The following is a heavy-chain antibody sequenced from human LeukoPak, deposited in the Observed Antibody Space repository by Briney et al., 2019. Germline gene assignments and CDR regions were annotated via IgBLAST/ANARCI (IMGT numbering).Heavy chain of an antibody. V-gene: IGHV4-34*01. CDR1: GGSFSGYY. CDR3: ARVFGSSWYRYYWFDP. D-gene: IGHD6-13*01. Sequence: SETLSLTCAVYGGSFSGYYWSWIRQPPGKGLEWIGEINHSGSTNYNPSLKSRVTTSVDTSKNQFSLKLSSVTAADTAVYYCARVFGSSWYRYYWFDPWGQGTLATVSS. J-gene: IGHJ5*02. CDR2: INHSGST.